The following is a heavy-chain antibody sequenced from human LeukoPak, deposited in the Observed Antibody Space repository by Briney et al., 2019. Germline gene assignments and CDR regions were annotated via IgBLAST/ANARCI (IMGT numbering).Heavy chain of an antibody. CDR2: MNPNSGRT. CDR1: GYTLTSYD. J-gene: IGHJ5*01. D-gene: IGHD2-2*01. Sequence: ASVKVSCKASGYTLTSYDINWVRQATGQGLEWMGWMNPNSGRTGYAQNFQGRITITRNTSISTAYMELSSLRSEDTAIYYCARIGHDLYQTFDSWGHGTLITVSS. CDR3: ARIGHDLYQTFDS. V-gene: IGHV1-8*01.